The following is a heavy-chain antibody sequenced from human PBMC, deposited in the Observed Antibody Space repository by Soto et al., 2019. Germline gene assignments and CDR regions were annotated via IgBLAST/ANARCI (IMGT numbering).Heavy chain of an antibody. J-gene: IGHJ5*02. Sequence: QVQLQESGPGLVKPSQTLSLTCTVSGGSISSGGYYWSWIRQHPGKGLEWIGYIYYSGSTYYNPSLKSRVTISVDTSKNQFSLKLSSVTAADTAVYYCAREDGTKTRPNNWFDPWGHGTLVTVSS. D-gene: IGHD1-1*01. CDR3: AREDGTKTRPNNWFDP. CDR1: GGSISSGGYY. CDR2: IYYSGST. V-gene: IGHV4-31*03.